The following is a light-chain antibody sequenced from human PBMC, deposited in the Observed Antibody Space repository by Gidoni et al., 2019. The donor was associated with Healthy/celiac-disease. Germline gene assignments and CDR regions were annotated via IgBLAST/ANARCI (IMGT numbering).Light chain of an antibody. CDR1: QRVSSN. J-gene: IGKJ2*01. V-gene: IGKV3-15*01. Sequence: EIVMTQSPANLSVSPGESATLSCRASQRVSSNLAWYQQKPGQAPRLLIYGASTRATGIPARFSGSGSGTEFTLTISSLQSEDFAVYYCQQYNNWPPRYTFGQGTKLEIK. CDR2: GAS. CDR3: QQYNNWPPRYT.